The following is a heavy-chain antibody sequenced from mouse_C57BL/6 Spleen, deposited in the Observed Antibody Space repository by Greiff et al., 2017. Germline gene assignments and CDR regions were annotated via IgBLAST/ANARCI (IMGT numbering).Heavy chain of an antibody. J-gene: IGHJ4*01. V-gene: IGHV5-16*01. D-gene: IGHD2-3*01. CDR2: INYDGSST. CDR3: ARDDYDGLYYAMDY. Sequence: EVKVVESEGGLVQPGSSMKLSCTASGFTFSDYYMAWVRQVPEKGLEWVANINYDGSSTYYLDSLKSRFIISRDNAKNILYLQMSSLKSEDTATYYCARDDYDGLYYAMDYWGQGTSVTVSS. CDR1: GFTFSDYY.